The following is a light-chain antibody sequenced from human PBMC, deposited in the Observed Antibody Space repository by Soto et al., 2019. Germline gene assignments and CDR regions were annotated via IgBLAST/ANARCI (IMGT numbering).Light chain of an antibody. J-gene: IGKJ5*01. V-gene: IGKV3-20*01. CDR2: GAS. CDR3: QQYGSSPPSST. CDR1: QTVTRSY. Sequence: EIVLTQSPGTLSLSPGERATLSCRASQTVTRSYLAWYQQKPGQAPRLLIYGASTRATGIPARFSGSGSGTDFTLTISRLEPEDFAVYYCQQYGSSPPSSTFGQGTRLEIK.